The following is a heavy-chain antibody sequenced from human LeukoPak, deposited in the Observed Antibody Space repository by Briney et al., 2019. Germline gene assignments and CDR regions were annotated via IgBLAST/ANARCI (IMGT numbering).Heavy chain of an antibody. V-gene: IGHV4-59*01. CDR1: GGSISSYY. D-gene: IGHD1-26*01. CDR3: ARERRWDLVHAFDI. J-gene: IGHJ3*02. CDR2: IQYSEGT. Sequence: SETLSLTCTVSGGSISSYYWSWLRQPPGKGLEWIAYIQYSEGTNYNPSLKSRVTITVDTSKNQSSLMLSSVTAADPAVYCCARERRWDLVHAFDIWGQGSMVTVSS.